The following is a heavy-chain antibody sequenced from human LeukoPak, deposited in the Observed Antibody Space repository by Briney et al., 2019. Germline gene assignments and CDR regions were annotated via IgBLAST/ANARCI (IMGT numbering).Heavy chain of an antibody. V-gene: IGHV7-4-1*02. CDR3: ASSPDYYGSGSYYSDY. D-gene: IGHD3-10*01. CDR2: INTNTGNP. J-gene: IGHJ4*02. Sequence: VASVKVSCKASGYTFTSYAMNWVRQAPGQGLEWMGWINTNTGNPTYAQGFTGRLVFSLDTSVSTAYLQISSLKAEDTAVYYCASSPDYYGSGSYYSDYWGQGTLVTVSS. CDR1: GYTFTSYA.